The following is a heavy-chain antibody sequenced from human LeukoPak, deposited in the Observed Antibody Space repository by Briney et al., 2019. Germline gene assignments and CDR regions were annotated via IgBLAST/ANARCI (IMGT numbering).Heavy chain of an antibody. Sequence: SETLSLTCTVSGCSISNSGYYWGWLGQPPGKGLEWIGNIYYSGSTYYNASLKSRVTISVDTSKNQFSLRLSSVTAADTAVYYCAKTYYYDPFDFWGQGTLVTVSS. CDR2: IYYSGST. CDR1: GCSISNSGYY. D-gene: IGHD3-22*01. V-gene: IGHV4-39*01. J-gene: IGHJ4*02. CDR3: AKTYYYDPFDF.